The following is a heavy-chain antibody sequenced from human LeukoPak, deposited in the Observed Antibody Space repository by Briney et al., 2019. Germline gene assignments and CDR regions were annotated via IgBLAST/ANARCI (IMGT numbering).Heavy chain of an antibody. CDR2: IHYSGST. Sequence: PSETLSLTCTVSGGSISSSYWSWIRQPPGEGLECIGYIHYSGSTNYNPSLKSRVTISVDTSKNQFSLKLSSVTAADTAVYYCARVLVAGNTGYYMDVWGKGITVTVSS. CDR1: GGSISSSY. CDR3: ARVLVAGNTGYYMDV. V-gene: IGHV4-59*01. J-gene: IGHJ6*03. D-gene: IGHD6-19*01.